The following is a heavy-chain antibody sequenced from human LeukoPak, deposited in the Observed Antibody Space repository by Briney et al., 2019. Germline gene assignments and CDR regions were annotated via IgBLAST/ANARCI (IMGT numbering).Heavy chain of an antibody. V-gene: IGHV4-39*01. CDR1: GGSISSSSYY. J-gene: IGHJ4*02. D-gene: IGHD2-21*01. CDR3: ARHVVNFDY. Sequence: PSETLSLTCTVSGGSISSSSYYWGWIRQPPGKGLEWIGSIYYSGSTYYNPSLKSRVTISVDTSKNQFSLKLSSVTAADTAVYYCARHVVNFDYWGQGTLVTVSS. CDR2: IYYSGST.